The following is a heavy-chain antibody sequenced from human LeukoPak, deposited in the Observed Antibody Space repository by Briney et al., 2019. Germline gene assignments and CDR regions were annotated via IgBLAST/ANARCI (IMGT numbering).Heavy chain of an antibody. V-gene: IGHV1-8*01. D-gene: IGHD3-10*02. CDR2: MNPNSGNT. J-gene: IGHJ6*03. Sequence: GASVKVSCKASGYTFTSYDINWVRQATEQGLEWMGWMNPNSGNTGYAQKFQGRVTMTRNTSISTAYMELSSLRSEDTAVYYCARKYNVRGWYYYYYMDVWGKGTTVTVSS. CDR3: ARKYNVRGWYYYYYMDV. CDR1: GYTFTSYD.